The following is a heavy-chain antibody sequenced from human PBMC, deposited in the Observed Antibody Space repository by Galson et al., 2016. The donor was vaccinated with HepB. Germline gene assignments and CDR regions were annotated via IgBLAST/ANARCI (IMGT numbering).Heavy chain of an antibody. J-gene: IGHJ6*02. CDR3: AKVRRIISTAGMDV. V-gene: IGHV3-9*01. CDR1: GFTFEDYA. D-gene: IGHD2-15*01. CDR2: ISWNRGSK. Sequence: SLRLSCAASGFTFEDYAMHWVRQAPGKGLEWVSGISWNRGSKGSADSVKGRFTISRDNAKNSLYLQMNSLRVEDTAFYYCAKVRRIISTAGMDVWGQGTTVTVSS.